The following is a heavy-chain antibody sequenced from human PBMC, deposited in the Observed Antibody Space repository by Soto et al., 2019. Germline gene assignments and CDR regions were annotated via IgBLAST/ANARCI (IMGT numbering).Heavy chain of an antibody. CDR2: VSGSGSSP. Sequence: GGSLRLSCAATGFNFGSYAMGWVRQAPGKGLEWVSGVSGSGSSPYSADSVKGRLTISKDKSKTTLYLDLTNLSSENTAVYLGVRGKERGYRGGFDSWGQGTMVTVSS. D-gene: IGHD5-18*01. CDR3: VRGKERGYRGGFDS. CDR1: GFNFGSYA. V-gene: IGHV3-23*01. J-gene: IGHJ4*02.